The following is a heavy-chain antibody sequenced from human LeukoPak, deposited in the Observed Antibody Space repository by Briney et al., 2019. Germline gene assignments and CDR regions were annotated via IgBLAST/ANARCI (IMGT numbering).Heavy chain of an antibody. J-gene: IGHJ5*02. Sequence: QPGGSLRLSCAASGFTFSNYWMHWVRQGPEKGLALVARISTDGSTTSYADSEKGRFTISRDNAKNTVYLQMNSLRAEDTAVYYCAKDNSPGWFGPWGQGTLVTVSS. V-gene: IGHV3-74*01. CDR1: GFTFSNYW. CDR3: AKDNSPGWFGP. CDR2: ISTDGSTT. D-gene: IGHD4-11*01.